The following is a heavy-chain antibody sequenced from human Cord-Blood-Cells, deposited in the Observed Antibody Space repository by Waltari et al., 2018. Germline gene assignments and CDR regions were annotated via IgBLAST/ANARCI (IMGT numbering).Heavy chain of an antibody. CDR1: GGTCSSYA. J-gene: IGHJ3*02. V-gene: IGHV1-69*06. CDR2: IIPIFGTA. Sequence: QVQLVQSGAAVKKPGSSVKVSCKASGGTCSSYATNWVRPAPGQGREWMGGIIPIFGTANYAQKFQGRVTISADKSTSTAYMELSSLRSEDTAVYYCVGATDAFDIWGQGTMVTVSS. CDR3: VGATDAFDI.